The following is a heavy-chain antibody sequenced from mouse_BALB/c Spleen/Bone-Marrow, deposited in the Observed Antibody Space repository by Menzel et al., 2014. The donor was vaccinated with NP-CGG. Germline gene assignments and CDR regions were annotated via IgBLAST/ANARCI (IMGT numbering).Heavy chain of an antibody. J-gene: IGHJ2*01. CDR2: IDPYNGGT. V-gene: IGHV1S135*01. Sequence: VQLQQSGPELVKPGASVKVSCKASGYAFTSYNMYWVKQGRGKSLEWIGYIDPYNGGTYYNQKFKGKATLTVDKSSSTAYMHLNSLTSEDSAVYYCARNLGYGYFDYWAQGTTLTVSS. CDR3: ARNLGYGYFDY. D-gene: IGHD3-1*01. CDR1: GYAFTSYN.